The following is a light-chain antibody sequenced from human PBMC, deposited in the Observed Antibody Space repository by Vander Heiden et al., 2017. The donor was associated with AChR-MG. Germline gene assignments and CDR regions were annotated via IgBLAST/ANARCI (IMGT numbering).Light chain of an antibody. CDR3: QQEDNLPYT. CDR1: QDISNY. J-gene: IGKJ2*01. Sequence: DIHMTQSPSPLPPSVGDTVTLTCQASQDISNYFDWYQQKPGKAPKLLIYDSSNLETGVPSRFSGSGSGTDFTFTISSLQPEDVATYYCQQEDNLPYTFGQGTKLEIK. V-gene: IGKV1-33*01. CDR2: DSS.